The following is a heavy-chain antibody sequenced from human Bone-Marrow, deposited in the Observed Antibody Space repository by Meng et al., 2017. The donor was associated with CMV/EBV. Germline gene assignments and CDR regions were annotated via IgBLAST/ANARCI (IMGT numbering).Heavy chain of an antibody. D-gene: IGHD5-18*01. J-gene: IGHJ6*02. V-gene: IGHV1-18*01. CDR3: ARVGIQLWLLSPTRGMDV. CDR2: ISAYNGNT. Sequence: ASVKVSCKASGYTFTSYGISWVRQAPGQGLAWMGWISAYNGNTNYAQKLQGRVTMTTDTSTSTAYMELRSLRSDDTAVYYCARVGIQLWLLSPTRGMDVWGQGTTVTVSS. CDR1: GYTFTSYG.